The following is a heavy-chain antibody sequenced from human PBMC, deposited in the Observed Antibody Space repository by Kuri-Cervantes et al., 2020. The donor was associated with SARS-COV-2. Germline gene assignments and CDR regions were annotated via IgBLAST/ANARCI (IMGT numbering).Heavy chain of an antibody. Sequence: SETLSLTCSVSGGSISSGGLYWGWIRQPPGKGLKWLGSIYYSGSTYSGSTYYNPSLKSRVTISADTSKNQFSLKLSSVTAADTAVYYCARVTNWGYYFDYWGQGTLVTVSS. J-gene: IGHJ4*02. V-gene: IGHV4-39*01. CDR1: GGSISSGGLY. D-gene: IGHD7-27*01. CDR3: ARVTNWGYYFDY. CDR2: IYYSGSTYSGST.